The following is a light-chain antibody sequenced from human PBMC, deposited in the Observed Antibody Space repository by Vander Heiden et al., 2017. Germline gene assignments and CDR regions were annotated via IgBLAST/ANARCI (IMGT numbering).Light chain of an antibody. CDR2: WAA. CDR1: QSVLYISNNKNY. CDR3: QQFYSTPT. J-gene: IGKJ1*01. Sequence: DIVMTQSPDSLSVSLGERATLNCKSSQSVLYISNNKNYLAWYQQRPGQPPKLLIYWAATRESGVPDRFSGSGSGTDFTLTISSLQAEDVAVYYCQQFYSTPTFGQGTRVEIQ. V-gene: IGKV4-1*01.